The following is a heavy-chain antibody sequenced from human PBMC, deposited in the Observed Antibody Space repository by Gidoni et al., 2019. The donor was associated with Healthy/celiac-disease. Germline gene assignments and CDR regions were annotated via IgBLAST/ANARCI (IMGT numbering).Heavy chain of an antibody. CDR2: ISSSSSYI. V-gene: IGHV3-21*01. CDR3: ARGGQQLDNYYYYGMDV. CDR1: GFTFSSYS. Sequence: EVQLVESGGGLVKPGGSLRLSCAATGFTFSSYSMNWVRQAPGKGLEWVSSISSSSSYIYYADSVKGRFTISRDNAKNSLYLQMNSLRAEDTAVYYCARGGQQLDNYYYYGMDVWGQGTTVTVSS. J-gene: IGHJ6*02. D-gene: IGHD6-13*01.